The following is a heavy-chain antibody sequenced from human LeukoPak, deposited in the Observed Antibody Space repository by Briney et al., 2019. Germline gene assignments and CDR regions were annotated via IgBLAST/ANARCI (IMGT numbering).Heavy chain of an antibody. J-gene: IGHJ4*02. CDR1: GFTFSSYA. D-gene: IGHD3-22*01. Sequence: TGGSLRLSCAASGFTFSSYAMSWVRQAPGKGLEWVSAISGSGGSTYYADSVKGRFTISRDNSKNTLYLQMNSLRAEDTAVYYCAAGGYYDSSGQSMSDYWGQGTLVTVSS. CDR2: ISGSGGST. CDR3: AAGGYYDSSGQSMSDY. V-gene: IGHV3-23*01.